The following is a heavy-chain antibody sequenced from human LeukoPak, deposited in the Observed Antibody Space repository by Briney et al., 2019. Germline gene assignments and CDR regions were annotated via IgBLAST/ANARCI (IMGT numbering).Heavy chain of an antibody. CDR3: ASLPPYYYDSSGYPTSH. Sequence: ASVKVSCKASGYTFTSYDINWVRQATGQGLEWMGWMNPNSGNTGYAQKFQGRVTMTRNTSISTAYMELSSLRSEDTAVYYCASLPPYYYDSSGYPTSHWGQGTPVTVSS. V-gene: IGHV1-8*01. J-gene: IGHJ4*02. CDR1: GYTFTSYD. CDR2: MNPNSGNT. D-gene: IGHD3-22*01.